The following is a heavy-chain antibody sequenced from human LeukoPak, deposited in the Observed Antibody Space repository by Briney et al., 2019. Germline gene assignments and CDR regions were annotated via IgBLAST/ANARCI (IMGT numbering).Heavy chain of an antibody. CDR2: IYYSGST. Sequence: SETLSLTCTVSGGSISSYYWSWIRQPPGKGLEWIGYIYYSGSTNYNPSLKSRVTISVDTSKNQFSLKLSSVTAADTAVYYCARDSDYWGQGTLVTVSS. V-gene: IGHV4-59*01. CDR1: GGSISSYY. CDR3: ARDSDY. J-gene: IGHJ4*02.